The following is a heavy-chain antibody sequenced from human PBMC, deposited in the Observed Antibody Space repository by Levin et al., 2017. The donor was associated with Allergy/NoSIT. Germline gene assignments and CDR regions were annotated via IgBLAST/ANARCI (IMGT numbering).Heavy chain of an antibody. V-gene: IGHV3-23*01. J-gene: IGHJ4*02. CDR3: AKNYYGSGPYYEGGFHY. CDR2: NSPGGDRT. D-gene: IGHD3-10*01. Sequence: GESLKISCAASGFTFSSFAMSWVRQAPGKGLEWVSANSPGGDRTFYADSVKGRFTISRDNSKNTLYLQMNSLRAEDTAVYYCAKNYYGSGPYYEGGFHYWGRGTLVTVSS. CDR1: GFTFSSFA.